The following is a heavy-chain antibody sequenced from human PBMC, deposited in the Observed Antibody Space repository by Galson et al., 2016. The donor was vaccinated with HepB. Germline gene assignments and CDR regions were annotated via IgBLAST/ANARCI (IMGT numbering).Heavy chain of an antibody. V-gene: IGHV1-8*01. CDR2: MNPNSGSA. Sequence: SVKVSCKASGYTFTKSDIYWVRQATGQGLEWMGWMNPNSGSADFEQKFQGRLTLTRNTSITTAYMELNSLKSDDTSVYYCSRGHEQGSGSYNWGQGTLVTVSS. CDR1: GYTFTKSD. J-gene: IGHJ4*02. D-gene: IGHD1-26*01. CDR3: SRGHEQGSGSYN.